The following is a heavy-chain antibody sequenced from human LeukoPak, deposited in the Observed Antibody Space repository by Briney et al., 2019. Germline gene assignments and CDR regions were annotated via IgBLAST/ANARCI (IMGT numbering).Heavy chain of an antibody. Sequence: KTGGSLRLSCAASGFTFSDYYMSWIRQAPGKGLEWVSYISSSSNYTNYADSVKGRFTISRDNAKNSLYLQMNSLRAEDTAVYYCASTIFGVVTHDAFDIWGQGTMVTVSS. CDR1: GFTFSDYY. J-gene: IGHJ3*02. CDR3: ASTIFGVVTHDAFDI. D-gene: IGHD3-3*01. V-gene: IGHV3-11*06. CDR2: ISSSSNYT.